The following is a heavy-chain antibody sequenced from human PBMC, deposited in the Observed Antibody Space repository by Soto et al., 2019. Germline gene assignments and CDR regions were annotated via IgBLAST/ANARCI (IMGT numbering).Heavy chain of an antibody. D-gene: IGHD6-19*01. J-gene: IGHJ3*02. CDR1: GFTFSSYS. Sequence: GGSLRLSCAASGFTFSSYSMNWVRQAPGKGLEWVSYISSSSSTIYYADSVKGRFTISRDNAKNSLYLQMNSLRAEDTAVYYCASLISTGSGWYEAYNAFDIWGQGTMVTVSS. CDR3: ASLISTGSGWYEAYNAFDI. V-gene: IGHV3-48*01. CDR2: ISSSSSTI.